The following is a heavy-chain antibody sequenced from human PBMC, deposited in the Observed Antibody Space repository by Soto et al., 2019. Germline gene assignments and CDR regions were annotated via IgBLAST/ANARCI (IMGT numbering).Heavy chain of an antibody. CDR3: AKMGIGMFSHKHHFDH. Sequence: EAHFLESGGGLVQPGGSLRLSCAASGLAFSNYAISWVRQAPGKGLEWVSTISASGYSAYYGGAVKGRFTTSRDNSKSTLYLQMNHLRAEDTAVYYCAKMGIGMFSHKHHFDHWGQGTQVTVSS. V-gene: IGHV3-23*01. D-gene: IGHD2-2*03. CDR1: GLAFSNYA. CDR2: ISASGYSA. J-gene: IGHJ4*02.